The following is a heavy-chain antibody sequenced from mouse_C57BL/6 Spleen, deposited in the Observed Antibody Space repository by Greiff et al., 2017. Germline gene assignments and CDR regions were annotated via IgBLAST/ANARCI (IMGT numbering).Heavy chain of an antibody. Sequence: EVKLVESGGGLVKPGGSLKLSCAASGFTFSSYAMSWVRQTPEKRLEWVATISDGGSYTYYPDNVKGRFTIARDNAKNNLYLQMSHLKSEDTAMYYCARDEGTVVARYFDYWGQGTTLTVSS. CDR3: ARDEGTVVARYFDY. V-gene: IGHV5-4*01. CDR1: GFTFSSYA. J-gene: IGHJ2*01. D-gene: IGHD1-1*01. CDR2: ISDGGSYT.